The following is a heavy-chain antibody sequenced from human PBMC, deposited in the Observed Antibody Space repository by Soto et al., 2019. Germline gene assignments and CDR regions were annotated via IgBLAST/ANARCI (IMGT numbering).Heavy chain of an antibody. CDR2: IYYSGST. J-gene: IGHJ6*02. CDR3: ASRLVWREDYYYGMDV. Sequence: SETLSLTCTVSGGSISSSSYYWGWIRQPPGKGLEWIGSIYYSGSTYYNPSLKSRVTISVDTSKNQFSLKLSSVTAADTAVYYCASRLVWREDYYYGMDVWGQGTTVTVSS. CDR1: GGSISSSSYY. V-gene: IGHV4-39*01. D-gene: IGHD3-3*01.